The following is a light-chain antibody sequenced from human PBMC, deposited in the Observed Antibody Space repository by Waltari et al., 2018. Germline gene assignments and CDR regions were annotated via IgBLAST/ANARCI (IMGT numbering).Light chain of an antibody. J-gene: IGKJ2*03. CDR3: QQAHSFPYS. CDR2: AAS. Sequence: DIQMTQSPSSLSASIGDRVNITCRASQSISSYLNWYQQKPGKAPKLLIYAASSLQSGVPSRFSGSGSGTDFTLTISSLQPEDFATYFCQQAHSFPYSFGQGTKLEIK. CDR1: QSISSY. V-gene: IGKV1-39*01.